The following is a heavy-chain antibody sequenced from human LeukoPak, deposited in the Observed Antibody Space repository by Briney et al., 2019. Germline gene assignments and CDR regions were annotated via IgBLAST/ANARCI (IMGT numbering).Heavy chain of an antibody. J-gene: IGHJ4*02. CDR2: ISSSSTYL. Sequence: GGSLRLSCAASGFSFSGYSMTWVRQAPGKGLEWVSSISSSSTYLYYADSVTGRFIISRDNARNSLYLQMNSLRVEDTAVYYCARDATYGDHPAPFGYWGQGTLVTASS. CDR3: ARDATYGDHPAPFGY. V-gene: IGHV3-21*01. D-gene: IGHD4-17*01. CDR1: GFSFSGYS.